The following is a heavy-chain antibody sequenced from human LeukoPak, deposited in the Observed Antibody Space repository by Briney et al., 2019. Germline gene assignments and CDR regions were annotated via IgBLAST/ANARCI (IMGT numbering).Heavy chain of an antibody. V-gene: IGHV3-23*01. Sequence: GGSLRLSCAASGFTFSNSAMSWVRQAPGKGLEWVSTLSGSGITTYYADSVKGRFTISRDNSKNTLYLQMNSLRAEDTAVYYCALGQGYSSSTPFDYWGQGTLVTVSS. D-gene: IGHD6-6*01. J-gene: IGHJ4*02. CDR1: GFTFSNSA. CDR3: ALGQGYSSSTPFDY. CDR2: LSGSGITT.